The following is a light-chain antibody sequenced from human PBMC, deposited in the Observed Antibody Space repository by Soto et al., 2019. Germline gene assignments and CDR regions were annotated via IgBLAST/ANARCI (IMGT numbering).Light chain of an antibody. CDR1: QSVSSSY. Sequence: EIVLTQSPGTLSLSPGERATLSCRASQSVSSSYLAWYQQKPGQTSRLLIYGASTRATGVPARFSGSGSVTEFTLSISSLQSEDFAVYYCLQYNKWPRTFGQGTKVDIK. CDR2: GAS. CDR3: LQYNKWPRT. V-gene: IGKV3-15*01. J-gene: IGKJ1*01.